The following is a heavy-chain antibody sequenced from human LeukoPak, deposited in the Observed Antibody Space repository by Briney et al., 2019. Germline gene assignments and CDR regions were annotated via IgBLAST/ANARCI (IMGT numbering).Heavy chain of an antibody. CDR3: ARDYDFWSGYYPYYFDY. Sequence: GGSLRLSCAASGFTFRSYTMNWVRQAPGKGLEWVSSIGSSSRYIYYADSVKGRFTISRDNDKDSVYLQMNSLRAEDTAVYYCARDYDFWSGYYPYYFDYWGQGALVTVSS. V-gene: IGHV3-21*04. D-gene: IGHD3-3*01. J-gene: IGHJ4*02. CDR1: GFTFRSYT. CDR2: IGSSSRYI.